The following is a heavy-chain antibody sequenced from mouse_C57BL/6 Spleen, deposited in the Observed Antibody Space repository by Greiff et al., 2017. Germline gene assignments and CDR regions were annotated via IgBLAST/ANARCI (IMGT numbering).Heavy chain of an antibody. CDR1: GYTFTSYW. Sequence: QVQLQQPGAELVKPGASVKLSCKASGYTFTSYWMHWVKQRPGQGLEWIGMIHPNSGSTNYNEKFKSKATLTVDKSSSTAYMQLSSLTSEDSAVYYWASVITTVVATGGYYFDYWGQGTTLTVSS. V-gene: IGHV1-64*01. CDR3: ASVITTVVATGGYYFDY. CDR2: IHPNSGST. D-gene: IGHD1-1*01. J-gene: IGHJ2*01.